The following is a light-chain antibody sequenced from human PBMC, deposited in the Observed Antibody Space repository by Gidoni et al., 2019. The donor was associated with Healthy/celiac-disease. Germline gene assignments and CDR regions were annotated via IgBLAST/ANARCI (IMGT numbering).Light chain of an antibody. CDR1: QDVSSY. V-gene: IGKV3-11*01. J-gene: IGKJ4*01. CDR2: AAS. Sequence: ELVVTQSLPTLSLSPGERATRSSRASQDVSSYLAWYPQKPGQAPRLLIYAASNRPGGIPARFSVSGSGTDFTLTISSLGPEDFAVYYCQQRSNWPRLTFGGXAKVEIK. CDR3: QQRSNWPRLT.